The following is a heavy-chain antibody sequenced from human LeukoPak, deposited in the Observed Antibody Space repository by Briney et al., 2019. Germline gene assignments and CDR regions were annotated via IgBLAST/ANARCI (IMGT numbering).Heavy chain of an antibody. CDR2: IYSGGST. Sequence: GSLRLSCAASGFTVSSNYMSWVRQAPGKGLEWVSVIYSGGSTYYADSVKGRFTISRDNSKNTLYLQMNSLRAEDTAVYYCAKPYNYYDSSGYAFDIWGQGTMVTVSS. CDR3: AKPYNYYDSSGYAFDI. V-gene: IGHV3-66*04. J-gene: IGHJ3*02. CDR1: GFTVSSNY. D-gene: IGHD3-22*01.